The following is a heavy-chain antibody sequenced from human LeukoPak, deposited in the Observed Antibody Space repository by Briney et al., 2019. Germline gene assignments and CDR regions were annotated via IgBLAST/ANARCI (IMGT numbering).Heavy chain of an antibody. CDR2: ISSGSNSI. Sequence: GGSLRLSCAGSEFNLNNYSMNWVRQAPGKGLEWVSFISSGSNSIYLADSVKGRFTISRDNAKNSLYLQMRSLRAEDTAVYYCATGPSLYYFDYWGHGTLVTVSS. D-gene: IGHD7-27*01. CDR3: ATGPSLYYFDY. CDR1: EFNLNNYS. V-gene: IGHV3-21*01. J-gene: IGHJ4*01.